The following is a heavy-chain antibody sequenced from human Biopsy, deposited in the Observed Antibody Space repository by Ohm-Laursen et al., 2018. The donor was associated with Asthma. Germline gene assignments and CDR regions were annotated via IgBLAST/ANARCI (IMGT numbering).Heavy chain of an antibody. V-gene: IGHV4-34*01. Sequence: SETLSLTCAVYGGSLSAYYWSWIRQPPGKGLEWIAEINHSGSTNYNPSLKSRVTISVDTSKNQFSLKLSSVTAADTAVYYCARERVTAMVTYFDYWGQGTLVTVSS. D-gene: IGHD5-18*01. CDR1: GGSLSAYY. CDR2: INHSGST. CDR3: ARERVTAMVTYFDY. J-gene: IGHJ4*02.